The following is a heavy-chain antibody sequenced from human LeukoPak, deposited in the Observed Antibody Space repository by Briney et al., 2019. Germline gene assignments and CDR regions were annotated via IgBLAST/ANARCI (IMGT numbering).Heavy chain of an antibody. CDR2: IYPDDSDT. J-gene: IGHJ5*02. D-gene: IGHD6-13*01. CDR3: ARQLGIAAAGTGNWFDP. V-gene: IGHV5-51*01. Sequence: GESLKISCKASGYSFTTYWIGWVRQMPGKGLEWMGIIYPDDSDTRYSPSFQGQVTISADKSITTAYLQWSSLKASDTAMYYCARQLGIAAAGTGNWFDPWGQGTLVTVSS. CDR1: GYSFTTYW.